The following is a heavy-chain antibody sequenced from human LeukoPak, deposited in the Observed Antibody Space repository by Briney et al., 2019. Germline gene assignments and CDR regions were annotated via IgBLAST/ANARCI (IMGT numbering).Heavy chain of an antibody. CDR2: IDWNGFNK. Sequence: GGSLRLSCVASGFTFDDFTMHWVRLAPGKGLEWVSGIDWNGFNKDYADSVKGRFTISRDNAKNSLYLQMNSLSSEDMPLYFCAKDENRWLAPHAFDIWGQGTMVTVSS. J-gene: IGHJ3*02. V-gene: IGHV3-9*03. CDR3: AKDENRWLAPHAFDI. D-gene: IGHD5-24*01. CDR1: GFTFDDFT.